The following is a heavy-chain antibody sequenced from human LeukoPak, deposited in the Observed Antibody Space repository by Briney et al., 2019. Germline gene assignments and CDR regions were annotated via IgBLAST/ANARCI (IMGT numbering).Heavy chain of an antibody. CDR1: GFTLDDYA. J-gene: IGHJ4*02. D-gene: IGHD3-22*01. Sequence: PGRSLRLSCAASGFTLDDYAMHWVRQAPGKGLEWVSGISWNSGSIGYADSVKGRFTISRDNAKNSLYLQMNSLRAEDMALYYCAKGDYYDSSGSLDYWGQGTLVTVSS. CDR3: AKGDYYDSSGSLDY. CDR2: ISWNSGSI. V-gene: IGHV3-9*03.